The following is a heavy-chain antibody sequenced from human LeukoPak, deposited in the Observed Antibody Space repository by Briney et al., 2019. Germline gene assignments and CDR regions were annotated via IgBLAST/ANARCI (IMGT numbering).Heavy chain of an antibody. V-gene: IGHV3-74*01. D-gene: IGHD6-25*01. Sequence: GGSLRLSCATSGLTFSSNWMHWVRQAPGKGLVWVSRINSDGSSTIYADSVKGRFTVSRDNAKNTLYLQMNSLRAEDTAVYYCSTQRGGSPGDYWGQGALVTVSS. CDR1: GLTFSSNW. CDR2: INSDGSST. J-gene: IGHJ4*02. CDR3: STQRGGSPGDY.